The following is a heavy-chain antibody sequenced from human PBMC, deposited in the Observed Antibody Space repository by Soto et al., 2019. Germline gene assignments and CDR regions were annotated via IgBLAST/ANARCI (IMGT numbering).Heavy chain of an antibody. CDR2: IWYDGSNK. CDR1: GFTFSSYG. CDR3: ARAPGGVVTATYWYFDL. J-gene: IGHJ2*01. D-gene: IGHD2-21*02. Sequence: QMQLVESGGGVVQRGRSLRLSCAASGFTFSSYGMHWVRQAPGKGLEWVAVIWYDGSNKYYADSVKGRFTISRDNSKNTLYLQMNSLRAEDTAVYYCARAPGGVVTATYWYFDLWGRGTLVTVSS. V-gene: IGHV3-33*01.